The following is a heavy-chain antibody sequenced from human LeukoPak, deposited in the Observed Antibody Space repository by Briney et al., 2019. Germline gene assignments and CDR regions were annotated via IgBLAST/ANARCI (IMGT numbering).Heavy chain of an antibody. CDR1: GFTFDDYA. CDR2: INWNGGST. J-gene: IGHJ6*03. V-gene: IGHV3-20*01. D-gene: IGHD3-10*01. Sequence: GGSLRLSCAASGFTFDDYAMSWVRQAPGKGLEWVSGINWNGGSTGYADSVKGRSTISRDNAKNSLYLQMNSLRAEDTALYHCARDPYYGSGSYTMDVWGKGTTVTVSS. CDR3: ARDPYYGSGSYTMDV.